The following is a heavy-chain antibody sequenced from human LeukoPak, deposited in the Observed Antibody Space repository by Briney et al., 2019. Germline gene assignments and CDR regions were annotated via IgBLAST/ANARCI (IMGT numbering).Heavy chain of an antibody. V-gene: IGHV4-4*02. D-gene: IGHD1-1*01. J-gene: IGHJ4*02. Sequence: PSGTLSLTCAVSGGSISRNNWWGWVRQPPGKGLEWIGEIYHSGSPNYNPSLKSRVTISVDKSRYHFSLNLSSVTAADTAVYYCARVNINNWHSCDYWGQGTLVTVSS. CDR1: GGSISRNNW. CDR3: ARVNINNWHSCDY. CDR2: IYHSGSP.